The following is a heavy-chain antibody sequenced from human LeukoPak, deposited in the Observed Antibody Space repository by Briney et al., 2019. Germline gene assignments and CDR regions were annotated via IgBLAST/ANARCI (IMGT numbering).Heavy chain of an antibody. V-gene: IGHV4-38-2*02. J-gene: IGHJ5*02. Sequence: PSETLSLTCTVSGYSISSGYYWGWIRQPPGKGLEWIGEINHGGRTNYSPSIKSRVTISVDTSKNQFSLNLSSVTAADTAVYYCARGLELGYCSGASCYIWFDPWGQGTLVTVSS. CDR3: ARGLELGYCSGASCYIWFDP. CDR2: INHGGRT. D-gene: IGHD2-2*02. CDR1: GYSISSGYY.